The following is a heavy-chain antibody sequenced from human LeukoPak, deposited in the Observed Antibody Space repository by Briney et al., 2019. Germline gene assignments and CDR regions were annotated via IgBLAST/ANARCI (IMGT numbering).Heavy chain of an antibody. D-gene: IGHD5-12*01. CDR1: GFTFSSYG. J-gene: IGHJ4*02. CDR2: ISYDGSNK. Sequence: PGGSLRLSCAASGFTFSSYGMHWVRQAPGKGLEWVAVISYDGSNKYYADSVKGRFTISRDNSKNTLYLQMNSLRAEDTAVYYCAKEGSGYAGPLDYWGQGTLVTVSS. V-gene: IGHV3-30*18. CDR3: AKEGSGYAGPLDY.